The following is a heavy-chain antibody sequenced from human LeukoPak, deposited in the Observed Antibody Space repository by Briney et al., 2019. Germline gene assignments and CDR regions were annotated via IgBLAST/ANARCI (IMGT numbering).Heavy chain of an antibody. CDR3: ARGAALRYFDWLSQSDAFDI. Sequence: PSETLSLTCAVYGGSFSGYYWSWIRQPPGKGLEWIGEINHSGSTNYNPSLKSRVTISADTSKNQFSLKLSSVTAADTAVYYCARGAALRYFDWLSQSDAFDIWGQGTMVTVSS. V-gene: IGHV4-34*01. CDR1: GGSFSGYY. D-gene: IGHD3-9*01. J-gene: IGHJ3*02. CDR2: INHSGST.